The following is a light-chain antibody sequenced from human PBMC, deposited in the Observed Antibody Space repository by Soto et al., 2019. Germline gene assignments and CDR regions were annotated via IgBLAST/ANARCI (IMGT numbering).Light chain of an antibody. Sequence: EIVMTQSPATLSVSPGERATLSCRASQSVSSNLAWYQQKPGQAPRLLIYGASTRATGIPARFSGSGSGTELTLTIRSLQSEDFAVYYCQQYNNWPPRFGQGTKVEIK. CDR2: GAS. V-gene: IGKV3-15*01. J-gene: IGKJ1*01. CDR3: QQYNNWPPR. CDR1: QSVSSN.